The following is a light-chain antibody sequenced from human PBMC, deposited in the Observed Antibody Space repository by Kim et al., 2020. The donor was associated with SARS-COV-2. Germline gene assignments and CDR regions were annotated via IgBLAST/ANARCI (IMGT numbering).Light chain of an antibody. J-gene: IGKJ1*01. CDR1: QSINSW. CDR3: HQSYTFPRT. V-gene: IGKV1-39*01. CDR2: RTS. Sequence: ASVGDRVTITCRASQSINSWLNWYQQKPGKAPHLLIYRTSTLQSGVPPRFSGSASGTDFCLTISSLQPEDFATYYCHQSYTFPRTFCQGTTVDIK.